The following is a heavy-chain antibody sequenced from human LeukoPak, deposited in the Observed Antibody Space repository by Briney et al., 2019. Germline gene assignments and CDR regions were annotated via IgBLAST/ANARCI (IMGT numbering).Heavy chain of an antibody. Sequence: ASVKVSCKASGYTFTAYYVHWVRQAPGQGLEWMGWINPNSGGTNYAQKFQGRVTKTRDTSMSTAYIELTSDDRAVYYCARAGTRGDFDYWGQGTLVTVSS. CDR3: ARAGTRGDFDY. CDR2: INPNSGGT. D-gene: IGHD1-14*01. CDR1: GYTFTAYY. J-gene: IGHJ4*02. V-gene: IGHV1-2*02.